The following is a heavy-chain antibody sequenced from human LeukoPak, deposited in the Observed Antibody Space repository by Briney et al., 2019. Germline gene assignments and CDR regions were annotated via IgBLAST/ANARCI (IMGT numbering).Heavy chain of an antibody. Sequence: GEPLKISCEGSGSTFRSYWIGGVRQMPGKDLEWMGMIYPGDSDTRYSPSFQGQVTFSADLALNTAYLQWSSLEASDTAIYYCTRKSQACSTGSCYVVSWGQGTQVTVSS. V-gene: IGHV5-51*01. CDR2: IYPGDSDT. CDR3: TRKSQACSTGSCYVVS. J-gene: IGHJ5*01. CDR1: GSTFRSYW. D-gene: IGHD2-15*01.